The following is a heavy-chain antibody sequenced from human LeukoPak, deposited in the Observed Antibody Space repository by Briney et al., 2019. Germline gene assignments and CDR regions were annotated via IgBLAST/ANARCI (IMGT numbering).Heavy chain of an antibody. CDR2: ISGDGVST. CDR1: GLPIADFA. Sequence: GGSLRLSCVASGLPIADFAMHWVRQAPGRGLEWVSLISGDGVSTFYADSVKGRFSISRDNSKNSLYLEMNSLRTEDAAIYYCAKESGKFDYWGQGTLVAVSS. CDR3: AKESGKFDY. V-gene: IGHV3-43*02. J-gene: IGHJ4*02.